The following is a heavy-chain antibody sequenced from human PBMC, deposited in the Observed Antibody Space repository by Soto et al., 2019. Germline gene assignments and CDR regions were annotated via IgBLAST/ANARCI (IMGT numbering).Heavy chain of an antibody. CDR3: ARVLFGRGNWFDP. CDR2: IYYSGST. D-gene: IGHD3-3*01. J-gene: IGHJ5*02. V-gene: IGHV4-59*01. Sequence: QVQLQESGPGLVKPSENLSLTCTVSGGSISSYYWSWIRQPPGKGLEWIGYIYYSGSTNYNPSLKSRVTISVDTSKNQFSLKLSSVTAADTAVYYCARVLFGRGNWFDPWGQGTLVTVSS. CDR1: GGSISSYY.